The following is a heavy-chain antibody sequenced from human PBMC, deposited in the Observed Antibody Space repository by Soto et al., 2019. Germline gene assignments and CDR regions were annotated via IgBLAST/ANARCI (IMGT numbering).Heavy chain of an antibody. CDR1: GGTFSSYA. V-gene: IGHV1-69*01. D-gene: IGHD3-9*01. CDR2: IIPIFGTA. Sequence: QVQLVQSGAEVKKPGSSVKVSCKASGGTFSSYAISWVRQAPGQGLEWMGGIIPIFGTANYAQKFQGRVTITADESTSPAYMELSSLRSEDTAVYYWARGYYDILTGYYRSRDYYYGMDVWGPGTTVTGSS. CDR3: ARGYYDILTGYYRSRDYYYGMDV. J-gene: IGHJ6*02.